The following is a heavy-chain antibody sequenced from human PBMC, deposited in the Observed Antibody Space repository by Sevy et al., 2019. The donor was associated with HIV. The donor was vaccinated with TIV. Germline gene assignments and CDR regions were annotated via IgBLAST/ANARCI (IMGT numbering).Heavy chain of an antibody. J-gene: IGHJ3*02. V-gene: IGHV3-23*01. CDR1: GFTFSSYA. D-gene: IGHD6-19*01. Sequence: GGSLRLSCAASGFTFSSYAMSWVRQAPGKGLEWVSAISDSGGSTYYSDSVKGRFTISRDNSKNTLYLQMNSLRAEDTAVYHCANRGGRIAVAGTWYAFDIWGQGTMVTVSS. CDR2: ISDSGGST. CDR3: ANRGGRIAVAGTWYAFDI.